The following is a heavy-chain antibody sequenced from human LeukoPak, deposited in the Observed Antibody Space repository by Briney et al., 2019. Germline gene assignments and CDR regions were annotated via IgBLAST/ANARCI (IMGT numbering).Heavy chain of an antibody. CDR1: GGSISSSSYY. D-gene: IGHD3-10*01. V-gene: IGHV4-39*01. CDR3: ATSYYYGSGSYYRPYNWFDP. Sequence: PSETLSLTCTVSGGSISSSSYYWGWIRQPPGKGLEWIGSIYYSGSTYYNPSLKSRVTISVDTSKNQFSLKLSSVTAADTAVYYCATSYYYGSGSYYRPYNWFDPWGQGTLVTVSS. J-gene: IGHJ5*02. CDR2: IYYSGST.